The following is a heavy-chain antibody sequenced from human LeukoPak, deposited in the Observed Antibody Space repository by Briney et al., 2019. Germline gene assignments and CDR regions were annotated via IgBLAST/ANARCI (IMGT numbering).Heavy chain of an antibody. D-gene: IGHD3-3*01. CDR2: IYHSGST. CDR3: ARTVKYYDFWSGYPNWFDP. V-gene: IGHV4-38-2*01. J-gene: IGHJ5*02. Sequence: SETLSLTCAVSGYSISSGYYWGWIRQPPGKGLVWIGSIYHSGSTYYNPSLKSRVTISVDTSKNKFSLKLSSVTAADTAVYYCARTVKYYDFWSGYPNWFDPWGQGTLVTVSS. CDR1: GYSISSGYY.